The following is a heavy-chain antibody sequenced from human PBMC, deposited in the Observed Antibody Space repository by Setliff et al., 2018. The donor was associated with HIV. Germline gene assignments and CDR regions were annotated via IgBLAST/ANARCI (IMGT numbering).Heavy chain of an antibody. V-gene: IGHV4-34*01. CDR2: INDSGSS. D-gene: IGHD5-18*01. J-gene: IGHJ5*02. CDR1: DGSFSGYY. Sequence: TSETLSLTCSVYDGSFSGYYWSWIRQPPGKGLEWIGEINDSGSSQYNPSLQSRVTISVDTSKNQFSLKLKSMTAADTAVYYCARGQPGKQLWLGVWFDPWGQGTLVTVSS. CDR3: ARGQPGKQLWLGVWFDP.